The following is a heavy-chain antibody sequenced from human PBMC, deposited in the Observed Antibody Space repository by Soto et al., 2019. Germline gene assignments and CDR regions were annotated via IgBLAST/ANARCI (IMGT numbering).Heavy chain of an antibody. D-gene: IGHD6-13*01. J-gene: IGHJ4*02. CDR1: VFTFSSYA. Sequence: VGSVRLSCASSVFTFSSYAMGCVRHSPGKGLEWVSSISGSGDKTSYADSVKGRFTISRDNPKNTLYLQMNSLRAEDTAVYYCAKDGYRSPSYYFDYWGQGTLFTVSS. CDR3: AKDGYRSPSYYFDY. V-gene: IGHV3-23*01. CDR2: ISGSGDKT.